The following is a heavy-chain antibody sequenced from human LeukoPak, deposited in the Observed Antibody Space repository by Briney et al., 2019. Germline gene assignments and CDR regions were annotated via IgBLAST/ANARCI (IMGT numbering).Heavy chain of an antibody. Sequence: PSETLSLTCTVSGDSISSYFWSWIRQPPGKGLEWIGYNSGSTNYNPSLKSRVTILLDRSKNQFSLKLSSVTVADTAVYYCARGRGYGGNYLRSFDIWGQGTMVTVSS. J-gene: IGHJ3*02. CDR1: GDSISSYF. D-gene: IGHD1-26*01. CDR3: ARGRGYGGNYLRSFDI. V-gene: IGHV4-59*08. CDR2: NSGST.